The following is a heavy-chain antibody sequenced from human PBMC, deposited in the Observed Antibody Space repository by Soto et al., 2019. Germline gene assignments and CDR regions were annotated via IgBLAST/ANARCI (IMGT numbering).Heavy chain of an antibody. Sequence: QVQLQQWGAGLLKPSETLSLTCAVYGGSFSGYYWSWIRQPPGKGLEWIGEINHSGSTNYNPSLKSRVTITIDTFKNQFSLKPSSVTAADTAVYYCARVWSLLFATVTTISWCDPWGKGTLVTVSS. V-gene: IGHV4-34*01. CDR3: ARVWSLLFATVTTISWCDP. J-gene: IGHJ5*02. CDR2: INHSGST. D-gene: IGHD4-4*01. CDR1: GGSFSGYY.